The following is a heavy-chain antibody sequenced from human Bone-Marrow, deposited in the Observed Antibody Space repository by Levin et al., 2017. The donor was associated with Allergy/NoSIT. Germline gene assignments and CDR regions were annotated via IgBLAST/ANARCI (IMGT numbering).Heavy chain of an antibody. CDR2: ISYDGSNK. CDR3: ARGVGIAVAADY. V-gene: IGHV3-30*04. D-gene: IGHD6-19*01. J-gene: IGHJ4*02. Sequence: SGGSLRLSCAASGFTFSSYAMHWVRQAPGKGLEWVAVISYDGSNKYYADSVKGRFTISRDNSKNTLYLQMNSLRAEDTAVYYCARGVGIAVAADYWGQGTLVTVSS. CDR1: GFTFSSYA.